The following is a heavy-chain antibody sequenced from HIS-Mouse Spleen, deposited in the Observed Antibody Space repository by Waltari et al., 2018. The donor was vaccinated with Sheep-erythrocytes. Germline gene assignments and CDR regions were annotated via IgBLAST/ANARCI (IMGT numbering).Heavy chain of an antibody. D-gene: IGHD7-27*01. Sequence: QVQLQQWGAGLLKPSETLSLTCAVYGGSFSGYYWSWIRQPPGKGLEWLGEINHSGSTNYNPSLKSRVTISVDTSKNQFSLKLSSVTAADTAVYYCARGPRTGDHNYWYFDLWGRGTLVTVSS. V-gene: IGHV4-34*01. CDR1: GGSFSGYY. J-gene: IGHJ2*01. CDR2: INHSGST. CDR3: ARGPRTGDHNYWYFDL.